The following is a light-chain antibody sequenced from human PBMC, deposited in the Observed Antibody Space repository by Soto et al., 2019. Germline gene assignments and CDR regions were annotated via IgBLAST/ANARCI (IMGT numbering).Light chain of an antibody. CDR3: QQSNSYSLT. CDR1: QSISYW. J-gene: IGKJ1*01. Sequence: DLQMTRATLHLAASVGDRVTITCLTRQSISYWLAWYQQKPGKAPQLLIYDASSVESGVPGRFSGSGSGTDFTLNISRLQADDAATYYCQQSNSYSLTFGQGTKVDIK. V-gene: IGKV1-5*01. CDR2: DAS.